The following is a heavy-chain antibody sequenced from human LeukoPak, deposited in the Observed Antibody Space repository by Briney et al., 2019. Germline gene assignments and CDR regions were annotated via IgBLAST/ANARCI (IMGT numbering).Heavy chain of an antibody. CDR2: IIPIFGTA. J-gene: IGHJ6*02. V-gene: IGHV1-69*13. CDR3: ARDRLSHNYYGSGSGTHYYGMDA. Sequence: SVKVSCKASGGTFSSYAISWVRQAPGQGLEWMGGIIPIFGTANYAQKFQGRVTITADESTSTAYMELSSLRSEDTAVYYCARDRLSHNYYGSGSGTHYYGMDAWGQGTTVTVSS. D-gene: IGHD3-10*01. CDR1: GGTFSSYA.